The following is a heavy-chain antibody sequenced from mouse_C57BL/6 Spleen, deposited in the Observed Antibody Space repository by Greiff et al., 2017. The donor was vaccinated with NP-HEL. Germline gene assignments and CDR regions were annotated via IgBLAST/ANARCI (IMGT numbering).Heavy chain of an antibody. J-gene: IGHJ2*01. CDR2: ISSGGSYT. Sequence: DVKLVESGGDLVKPGGSLKLSCAASGFTFSSYGMSWVRQTPDKRLEWVATISSGGSYTYYPDSVKGRFTISRDNAKNTLYLQMSSLKSEDTAMYYCARGDDGYYAHYWGQGTTLTVSS. CDR1: GFTFSSYG. D-gene: IGHD2-3*01. CDR3: ARGDDGYYAHY. V-gene: IGHV5-6*02.